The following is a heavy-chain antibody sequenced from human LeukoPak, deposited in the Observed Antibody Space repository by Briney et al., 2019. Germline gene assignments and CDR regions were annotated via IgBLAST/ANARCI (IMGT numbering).Heavy chain of an antibody. J-gene: IGHJ4*02. CDR3: AKDYGGNSGYFDY. CDR2: ISYDGSNK. CDR1: GFTFSSYG. V-gene: IGHV3-30*18. Sequence: GGSLRLSCAASGFTFSSYGMHWVRQAPGEGLEWVAVISYDGSNKYYADSVKGRFTISRDNSKNTLYLQMNSLRAEDTAVYYCAKDYGGNSGYFDYWGQGTLVTVSS. D-gene: IGHD4-23*01.